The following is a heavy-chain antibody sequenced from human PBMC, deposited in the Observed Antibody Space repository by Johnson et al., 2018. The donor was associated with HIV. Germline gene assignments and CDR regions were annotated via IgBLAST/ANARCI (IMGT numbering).Heavy chain of an antibody. CDR1: GFTFSSYA. J-gene: IGHJ3*02. CDR3: ARDVSMIQGVDGVDAFDI. Sequence: VQLVESGGGVVQPGGSLRLSCAASGFTFSSYAMSWVRQAPGKGLEWVSGINWNGGSTHYADSVKGRFTISRDNAKNSLYLQMNSLRAEDTAFYYCARDVSMIQGVDGVDAFDIWGQGTMVTVSS. D-gene: IGHD3-10*01. CDR2: INWNGGST. V-gene: IGHV3-20*04.